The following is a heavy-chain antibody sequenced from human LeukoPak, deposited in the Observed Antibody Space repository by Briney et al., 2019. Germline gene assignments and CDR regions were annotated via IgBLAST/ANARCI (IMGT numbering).Heavy chain of an antibody. CDR3: ARDTYDFWSGPSGGHMDV. J-gene: IGHJ6*03. Sequence: GGSLRLSCAASGFTFSSYSMDWVRQAPGKGLEWVSSISSSSSYIYYADSVKGRFTISRDNAKNSLYLQMNSLRAEDTAVYYCARDTYDFWSGPSGGHMDVWGKGTTVTVSS. CDR1: GFTFSSYS. V-gene: IGHV3-21*01. D-gene: IGHD3-3*01. CDR2: ISSSSSYI.